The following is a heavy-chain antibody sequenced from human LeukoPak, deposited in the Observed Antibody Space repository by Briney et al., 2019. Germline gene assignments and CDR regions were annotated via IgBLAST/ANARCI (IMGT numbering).Heavy chain of an antibody. CDR3: ARRRRSNSSHDY. J-gene: IGHJ4*02. D-gene: IGHD6-6*01. Sequence: PSETLSLTCTVSGGSVSSSTYYWDWIRQPPGKGLEWIGTIYYSGSTYYNPSLKSRVTISVDTSKNQFSLRLSSVTAADTAVYYCARRRRSNSSHDYWGQGTQVTVSS. CDR1: GGSVSSSTYY. V-gene: IGHV4-39*01. CDR2: IYYSGST.